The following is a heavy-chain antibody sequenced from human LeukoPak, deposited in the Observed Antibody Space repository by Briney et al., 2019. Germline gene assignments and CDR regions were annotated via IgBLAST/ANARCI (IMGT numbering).Heavy chain of an antibody. Sequence: SGGSLRLSCTGSGFNFGDYGLSWVRQAPGKGLEWVSGFESSGDGTYYVESVKGRFTISRDNSENTLYLQMNSLRAEDTAVYYCAELGITMIGGVWGKGTTVTISS. CDR1: GFNFGDYG. CDR2: FESSGDGT. V-gene: IGHV3-23*01. CDR3: AELGITMIGGV. J-gene: IGHJ6*04. D-gene: IGHD3-10*02.